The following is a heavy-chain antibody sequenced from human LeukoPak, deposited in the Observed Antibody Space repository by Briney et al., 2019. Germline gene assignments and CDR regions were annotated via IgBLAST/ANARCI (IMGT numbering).Heavy chain of an antibody. CDR3: ARGREVAGTVSY. Sequence: ASVKVSCKPSGYTFTEYYIHWVRQAPGQGPEWMGWINPDSGGTNFAQKFQGRVTMNRDTSISTAYVELTSLRYDDTALYYCARGREVAGTVSYWGQGSLVTVSS. V-gene: IGHV1-2*02. CDR2: INPDSGGT. J-gene: IGHJ4*02. CDR1: GYTFTEYY. D-gene: IGHD6-19*01.